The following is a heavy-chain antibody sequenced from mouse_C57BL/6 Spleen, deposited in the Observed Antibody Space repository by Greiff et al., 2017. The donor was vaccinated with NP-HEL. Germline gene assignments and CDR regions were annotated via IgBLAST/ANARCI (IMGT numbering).Heavy chain of an antibody. J-gene: IGHJ4*01. V-gene: IGHV1-39*01. CDR2: INPNYGTT. Sequence: EVKLVESGPELVKPGASVKISCKASGYSFTDYNMNWVKQSNGKSLEWIGVINPNYGTTSYNQKFKGKATLTVDQSSSTAYMQLNSLTSEDSAVYYCARAGTLFYYAMDYWGQGTSVTVSS. CDR3: ARAGTLFYYAMDY. D-gene: IGHD4-1*01. CDR1: GYSFTDYN.